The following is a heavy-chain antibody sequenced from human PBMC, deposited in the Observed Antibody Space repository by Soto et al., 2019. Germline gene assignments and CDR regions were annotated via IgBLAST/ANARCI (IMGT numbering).Heavy chain of an antibody. V-gene: IGHV4-30-2*01. CDR1: GGSISSGGDS. CDR2: IYHSGST. J-gene: IGHJ1*01. Sequence: SETLCLTCAVSGGSISSGGDSWSWIRQPPGKGLEWIGYIYHSGSTYYNPSLKSRVTILVDRSKNQFSLKLSSVTAADTAVYYCARVPDRWGQGTLVTVSS. CDR3: ARVPDR. D-gene: IGHD2-2*01.